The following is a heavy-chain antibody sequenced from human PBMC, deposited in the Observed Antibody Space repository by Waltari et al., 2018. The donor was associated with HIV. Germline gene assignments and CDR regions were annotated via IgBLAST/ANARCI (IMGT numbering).Heavy chain of an antibody. CDR1: GFTFTTDW. Sequence: EVQLVESGGDLVQPRWSLRLSCAVSGFTFTTDWMSWVRQAPGKGLEWVANINLNGSEKYYVDSVKGRFTISRDNAKNSLFLQMNSLRAEDTGIYYCARGWADYWGQGTLVTVSS. J-gene: IGHJ4*02. V-gene: IGHV3-7*01. CDR3: ARGWADY. CDR2: INLNGSEK.